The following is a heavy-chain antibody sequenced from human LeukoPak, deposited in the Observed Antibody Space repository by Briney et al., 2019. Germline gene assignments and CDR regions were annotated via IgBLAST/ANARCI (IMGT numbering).Heavy chain of an antibody. V-gene: IGHV4-34*01. CDR2: IHYSGSV. CDR3: ARGQWFRAF. Sequence: SETLSLTCAVYGGSFNGYYWTWIRQPPGKGLEWIGEIHYSGSVTYNPSLETRVTISVDTSKNQFSLRINSVTAADTAVYYCARGQWFRAFWSRGTPVTVSS. J-gene: IGHJ4*02. D-gene: IGHD3-10*01. CDR1: GGSFNGYY.